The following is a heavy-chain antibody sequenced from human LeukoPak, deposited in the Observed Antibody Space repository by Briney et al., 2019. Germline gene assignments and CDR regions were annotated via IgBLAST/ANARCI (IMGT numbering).Heavy chain of an antibody. J-gene: IGHJ3*02. Sequence: GGSLRLSWAASGFTFSTYVVHWVRQAPGKGLEWVAFIRYEGSHKFYADSVKGRFTISGDNSKNTVYLQMNSLRAEDAAVYYCVGELHAFDIWGQGTMVTVSS. D-gene: IGHD1-7*01. CDR2: IRYEGSHK. V-gene: IGHV3-30*02. CDR1: GFTFSTYV. CDR3: VGELHAFDI.